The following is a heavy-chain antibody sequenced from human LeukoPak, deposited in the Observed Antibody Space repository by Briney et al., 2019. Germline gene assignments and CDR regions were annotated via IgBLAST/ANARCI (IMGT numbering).Heavy chain of an antibody. CDR2: ISSSSSYI. Sequence: GGSLRLSCAASGFTFSRYSMNWVRQAPGKGLEWVSSISSSSSYIYYADSVKGRFTISRGNAKNSLYLQMNSLRAEDTAVYYCARVELGLDYARNWGQGTLVTVSS. J-gene: IGHJ4*02. D-gene: IGHD3-10*01. CDR1: GFTFSRYS. V-gene: IGHV3-21*01. CDR3: ARVELGLDYARN.